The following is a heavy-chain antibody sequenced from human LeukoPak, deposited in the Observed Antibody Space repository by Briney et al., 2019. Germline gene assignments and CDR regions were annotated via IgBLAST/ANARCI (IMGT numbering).Heavy chain of an antibody. CDR1: GYTFTGYY. J-gene: IGHJ4*02. CDR2: INPNSGST. V-gene: IGHV1-2*02. CDR3: ARSLTVTTTPLDY. D-gene: IGHD4-17*01. Sequence: GASVKVSCKASGYTFTGYYLHWVRQAPGQGPEWMGWINPNSGSTNSAQKFPGRVTLTRDTSISTAYMELTSLRSDDTAVYYCARSLTVTTTPLDYWGQGTLVTVSS.